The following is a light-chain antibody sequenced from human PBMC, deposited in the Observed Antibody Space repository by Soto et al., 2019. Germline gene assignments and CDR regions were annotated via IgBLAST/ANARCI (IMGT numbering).Light chain of an antibody. CDR3: QSYDSSLSGVV. J-gene: IGLJ2*01. V-gene: IGLV1-47*01. CDR2: RNN. Sequence: QSVLTQPPSASVTPGQWVTISCSGSSSNIGNNYVFWYQQFPGMAPKLLIYRNNQRPSGVPDRFSGSKSGTSASLAIAGLRSEDESDYYCQSYDSSLSGVVFGGGTKLTVL. CDR1: SSNIGNNY.